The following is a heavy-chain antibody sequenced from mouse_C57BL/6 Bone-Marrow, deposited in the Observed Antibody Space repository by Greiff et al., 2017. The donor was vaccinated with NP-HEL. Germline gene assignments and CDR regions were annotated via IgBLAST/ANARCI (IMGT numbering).Heavy chain of an antibody. CDR2: ISSGGSYT. Sequence: EVMLVESGGDLVKPGGSLKLSCAASGFTFSSYGMSWVRQTPDKRLEWVATISSGGSYTYYPDSVKGRFTISRDNAKNTLYLQMSILKSEDTAMYYCARFNYDPYYYAMDYWGQGTSVTVSS. D-gene: IGHD2-4*01. CDR3: ARFNYDPYYYAMDY. J-gene: IGHJ4*01. CDR1: GFTFSSYG. V-gene: IGHV5-6*01.